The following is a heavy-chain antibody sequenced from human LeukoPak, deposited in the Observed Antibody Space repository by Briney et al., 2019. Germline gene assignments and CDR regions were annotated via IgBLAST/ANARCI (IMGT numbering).Heavy chain of an antibody. J-gene: IGHJ1*01. CDR1: GGTFSSYA. V-gene: IGHV1-69*05. CDR2: IIPIFGTA. CDR3: ARVGGPSDGDYHKYFQH. D-gene: IGHD4-17*01. Sequence: SVKVSCKASGGTFSSYAISWVRQAPGQGLEWMGRIIPIFGTANYAQKFQGGVTITTDESTSTAYMELSSLRSEDTAMYYCARVGGPSDGDYHKYFQHWGQGTLVTVSS.